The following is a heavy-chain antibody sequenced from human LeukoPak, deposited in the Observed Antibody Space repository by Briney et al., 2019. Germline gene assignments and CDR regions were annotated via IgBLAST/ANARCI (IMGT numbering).Heavy chain of an antibody. CDR3: AKDRPRYCSGGSCFHSGDAFDI. CDR1: GFTFSRYV. V-gene: IGHV3-30*18. CDR2: ISFGGSNK. Sequence: GGSLRLSCAASGFTFSRYVMLGVRQAPAKGLQWVSAISFGGSNKYYADSVKGRFTISRDNSKNTLYLQMNSLRAEDTAVYYCAKDRPRYCSGGSCFHSGDAFDIWGQGTMVTVSS. D-gene: IGHD2-15*01. J-gene: IGHJ3*02.